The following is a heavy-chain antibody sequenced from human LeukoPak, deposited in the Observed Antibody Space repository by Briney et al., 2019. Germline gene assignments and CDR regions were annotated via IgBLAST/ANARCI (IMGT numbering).Heavy chain of an antibody. CDR2: INPNSGGT. D-gene: IGHD3-22*01. CDR1: GYTFTGYY. CDR3: AREHDSSGYYDRSQH. Sequence: GASVKVSCKASGYTFTGYYMHWVRQASGQGLEWMGWINPNSGGTNYAQKFQGRVTMTRDTSISTAYMELSRLRSDDTAVYYCAREHDSSGYYDRSQHWGQGTLVTVSS. J-gene: IGHJ1*01. V-gene: IGHV1-2*02.